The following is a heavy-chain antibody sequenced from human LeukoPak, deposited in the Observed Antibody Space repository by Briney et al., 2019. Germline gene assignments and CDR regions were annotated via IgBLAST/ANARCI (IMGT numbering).Heavy chain of an antibody. CDR2: INTDGSST. CDR3: ARVTAIFGVVNFDY. D-gene: IGHD3-3*01. Sequence: GGSLRLSCAVSGFTFKLYWMHWVRQAPGKGLVWVSRINTDGSSTSYADSVKGRFTISRDNAKNTLYLEMNSLRAEDTAVCYCARVTAIFGVVNFDYWGQGTLVTVSS. CDR1: GFTFKLYW. V-gene: IGHV3-74*01. J-gene: IGHJ4*02.